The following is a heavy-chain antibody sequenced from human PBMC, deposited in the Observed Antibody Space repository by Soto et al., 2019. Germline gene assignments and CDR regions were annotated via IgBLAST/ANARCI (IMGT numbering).Heavy chain of an antibody. J-gene: IGHJ6*02. CDR2: INPNSGGT. V-gene: IGHV1-2*04. D-gene: IGHD6-25*01. Sequence: GASVKVSCKASGYTFTGYYMHWVRQAPGQGLAWMGWINPNSGGTNYAQKFQGWVSMTRDTSISTAYMELSRLRSDDTAVYYCASGATVRQAYGMDVWGQGTTVTVSS. CDR3: ASGATVRQAYGMDV. CDR1: GYTFTGYY.